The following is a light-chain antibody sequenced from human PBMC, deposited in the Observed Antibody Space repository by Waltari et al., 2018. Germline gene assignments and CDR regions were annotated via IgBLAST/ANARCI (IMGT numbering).Light chain of an antibody. CDR3: QQYGRSPLT. V-gene: IGKV3-20*01. J-gene: IGKJ1*01. CDR1: RSVSSSY. CDR2: GAS. Sequence: EIVLTQSPGTLSLSSGERTTLPCRASRSVSSSYLAWYQQKPGQAPRLLIYGASSRATGIPDRFSGSGSGTDFTITSSRLEPEDFALYYCQQYGRSPLTFGQGTKVEIK.